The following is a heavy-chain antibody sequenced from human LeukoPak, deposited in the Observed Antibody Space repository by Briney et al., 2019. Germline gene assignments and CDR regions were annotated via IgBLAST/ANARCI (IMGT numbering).Heavy chain of an antibody. CDR1: GGTFSSYA. Sequence: SVKVSCTASGGTFSSYAISWVRQAPGQGLEWMGRIIPILGIANYAQKFQGRVTITADKSTSTAYMELSSLRSEDTAVYYCARDERGTITIPWQYWGQGTLVTVSS. CDR2: IIPILGIA. D-gene: IGHD3-3*01. J-gene: IGHJ4*02. V-gene: IGHV1-69*04. CDR3: ARDERGTITIPWQY.